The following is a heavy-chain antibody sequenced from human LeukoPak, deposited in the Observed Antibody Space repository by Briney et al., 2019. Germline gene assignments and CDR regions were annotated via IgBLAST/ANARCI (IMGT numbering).Heavy chain of an antibody. J-gene: IGHJ4*02. Sequence: PGGSLRLSCAASGFTFSNYGIHWVRQAPGKGLEWVAVISDDGTNKYYADSVKGRFTISRDNSKNTLYLQMNSLRAEDTAVYYCAKDWEYVDYWGQGTLVTVSS. CDR3: AKDWEYVDY. CDR1: GFTFSNYG. V-gene: IGHV3-30*18. CDR2: ISDDGTNK. D-gene: IGHD1-26*01.